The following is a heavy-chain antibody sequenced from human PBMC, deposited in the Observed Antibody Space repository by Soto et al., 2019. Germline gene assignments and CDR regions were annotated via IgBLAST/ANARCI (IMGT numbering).Heavy chain of an antibody. J-gene: IGHJ5*01. CDR3: ARYFFDSSGYSNWFDS. Sequence: QVQLQESGPGLVKPSQTQSLTCTVSGGSTSSGAYYWGWTRQHSGKGLEWIGYMHYSGSAYYNPSLKSRVTISVDTSMNQFSLKLSSVTAADTAMYYCARYFFDSSGYSNWFDSWGQGTLVTVSS. V-gene: IGHV4-31*03. CDR2: MHYSGSA. D-gene: IGHD3-22*01. CDR1: GGSTSSGAYY.